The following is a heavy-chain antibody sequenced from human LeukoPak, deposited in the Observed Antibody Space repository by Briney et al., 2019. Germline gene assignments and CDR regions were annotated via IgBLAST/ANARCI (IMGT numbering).Heavy chain of an antibody. CDR2: INDSGDST. CDR3: TRESRGGGDWFDP. Sequence: PGGSLRLSCAASGFTFSSYAMGWVRQAPGKGLEWVSTINDSGDSTYYADSVKGRFTISRDNSKNTLYLQMTSLRAEDTAVYYCTRESRGGGDWFDPWGQGTLVTVSS. V-gene: IGHV3-23*01. CDR1: GFTFSSYA. J-gene: IGHJ5*02. D-gene: IGHD3-10*01.